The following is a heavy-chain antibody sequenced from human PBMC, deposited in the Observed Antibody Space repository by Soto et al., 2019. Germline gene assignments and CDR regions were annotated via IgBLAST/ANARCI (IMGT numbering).Heavy chain of an antibody. CDR3: ARDQLSRIVLVPSGLDY. CDR1: GGTFSSYA. CDR2: IIPIFGTA. Sequence: LVKVSCKASGGTFSSYAISWVRQAPGQGLEWMGGIIPIFGTANYAQKFQGRVTITADESTSTAYMELSSLRSEDTAVYYCARDQLSRIVLVPSGLDYWGQGTLVTVSS. J-gene: IGHJ4*02. D-gene: IGHD2-2*01. V-gene: IGHV1-69*13.